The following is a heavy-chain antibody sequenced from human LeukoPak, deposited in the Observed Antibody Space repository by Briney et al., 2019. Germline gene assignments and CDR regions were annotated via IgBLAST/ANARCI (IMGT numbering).Heavy chain of an antibody. J-gene: IGHJ5*02. D-gene: IGHD5-12*01. CDR3: AGSGYDWFDP. Sequence: MTSETLSLTCTVSGGSISSYYWSWIRQPPGKGLEWIGYIYTSGSPSYNPSLKSRVTISVDTSKNQFSLRLSSVTAADTAVYYCAGSGYDWFDPWGQGTLVTVSS. CDR1: GGSISSYY. CDR2: IYTSGSP. V-gene: IGHV4-4*09.